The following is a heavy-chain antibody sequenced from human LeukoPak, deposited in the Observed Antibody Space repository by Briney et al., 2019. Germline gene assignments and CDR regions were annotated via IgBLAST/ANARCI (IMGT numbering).Heavy chain of an antibody. Sequence: SETLSLTCAVSGGSFSGYFWSWIRQPPGKGLECIGEINPSGSANYNPSLKSRVTISVDTSKNQFSLKLSSVTAADTAVYYCARFGTYWGQGTLVTVSS. CDR3: ARFGTY. CDR2: INPSGSA. J-gene: IGHJ4*02. D-gene: IGHD3-10*01. V-gene: IGHV4-34*01. CDR1: GGSFSGYF.